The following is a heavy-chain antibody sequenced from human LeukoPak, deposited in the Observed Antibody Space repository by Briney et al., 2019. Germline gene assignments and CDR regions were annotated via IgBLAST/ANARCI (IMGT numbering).Heavy chain of an antibody. CDR1: GGTFSSYA. Sequence: SVKVSCKASGGTFSSYAISWVRQAPGQGLEWMGGIIPIFGTANYAQKFQGGVTITADESTSTAYMELSSLRSEDTAVYYCARSGNRIAAAGTDYFDYWGQGTLVTVSS. CDR3: ARSGNRIAAAGTDYFDY. V-gene: IGHV1-69*13. J-gene: IGHJ4*02. D-gene: IGHD6-13*01. CDR2: IIPIFGTA.